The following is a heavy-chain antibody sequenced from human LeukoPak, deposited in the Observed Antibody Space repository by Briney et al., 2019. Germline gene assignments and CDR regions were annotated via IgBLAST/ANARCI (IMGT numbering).Heavy chain of an antibody. CDR3: ASNPHSDPYYYYYYMDV. Sequence: GGSLRLSCAASGFTFSDHYMDWVRQAPGKGLEWVGRTRNEANSYTTEYAASVKGRFTISRDDSKNSLYLQMNSLRAEDTAVYYCASNPHSDPYYYYYYMDVWGKGTTVTVSS. CDR1: GFTFSDHY. J-gene: IGHJ6*03. V-gene: IGHV3-72*01. CDR2: TRNEANSYTT.